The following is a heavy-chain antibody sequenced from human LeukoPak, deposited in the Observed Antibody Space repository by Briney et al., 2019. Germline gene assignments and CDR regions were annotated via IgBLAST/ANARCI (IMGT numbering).Heavy chain of an antibody. CDR3: ASSGWSNFDY. Sequence: SSVKVSCKASGYTFTGYYMHWVRQAPGQGLEWMGRINPNSGGTNYAQKFQGRVTMTRATSISTAYMELSRLRPDDPAVYYCASSGWSNFDYWGQGTLVTVSS. CDR1: GYTFTGYY. V-gene: IGHV1-2*06. J-gene: IGHJ4*02. D-gene: IGHD6-19*01. CDR2: INPNSGGT.